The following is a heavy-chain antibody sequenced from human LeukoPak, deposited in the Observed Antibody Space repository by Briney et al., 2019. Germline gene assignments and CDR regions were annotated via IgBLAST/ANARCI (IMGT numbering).Heavy chain of an antibody. J-gene: IGHJ4*02. V-gene: IGHV4-4*07. D-gene: IGHD6-19*01. CDR3: ARDRIAVAGDYFDY. CDR2: IYTSGST. CDR1: GGSISSYY. Sequence: PSETLSLTRTVSGGSISSYYWSWIRQPAGKGLEWIGRIYTSGSTNYNPSLKSRVTMSVDTSKNQFSLKLSSVTAADTAVHYCARDRIAVAGDYFDYWGQGTLVTVSS.